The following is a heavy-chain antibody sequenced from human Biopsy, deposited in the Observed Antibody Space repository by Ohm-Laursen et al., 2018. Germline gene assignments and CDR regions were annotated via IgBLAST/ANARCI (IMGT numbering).Heavy chain of an antibody. D-gene: IGHD1-1*01. J-gene: IGHJ3*02. V-gene: IGHV3-23*01. CDR2: ITVSADTT. CDR3: AKGRVGNSGSLDI. CDR1: GFTFSSYA. Sequence: SLRLSCTASGFTFSSYAMNWVRQAPGKGLEWVSAITVSADTTYYADSARGRFTVSRDNSQNTLYLQMNSLRAEDTAIYCCAKGRVGNSGSLDIWGHGTMVTVSS.